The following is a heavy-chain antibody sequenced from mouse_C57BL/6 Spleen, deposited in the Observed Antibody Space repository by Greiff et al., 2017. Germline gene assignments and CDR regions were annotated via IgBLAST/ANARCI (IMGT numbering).Heavy chain of an antibody. D-gene: IGHD2-2*01. V-gene: IGHV5-4*01. CDR3: ARDGLWLHYFDY. J-gene: IGHJ2*01. Sequence: EVKSVESGGGLVKPGGSLKLSCAASGFTFSSYAMSWVRQTPEKRLEWVATISDGGSYTYYPDNVKGRFTISRDNAKNNLYLQMSHLKSEDTAMYYCARDGLWLHYFDYWGQGTTLTVSS. CDR2: ISDGGSYT. CDR1: GFTFSSYA.